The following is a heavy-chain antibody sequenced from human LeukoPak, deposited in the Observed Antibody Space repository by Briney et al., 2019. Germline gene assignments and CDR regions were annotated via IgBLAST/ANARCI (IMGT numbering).Heavy chain of an antibody. J-gene: IGHJ4*01. CDR1: GFSFNGYG. CDR2: IRQDGGEK. V-gene: IGHV3-7*01. Sequence: PGGSLRLSCTASGFSFNGYGMNWVRQAPRQGLEWVASIRQDGGEKSYVDSVKGRFTISRDNTKNSLYLQMSSLRAEDTAVYYCARDGKAPGLYFDLWGQGTLVTVSS. CDR3: ARDGKAPGLYFDL. D-gene: IGHD6-13*01.